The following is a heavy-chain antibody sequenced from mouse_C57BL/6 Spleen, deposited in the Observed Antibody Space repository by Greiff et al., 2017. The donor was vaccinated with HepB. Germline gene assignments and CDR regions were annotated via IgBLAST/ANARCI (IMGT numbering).Heavy chain of an antibody. CDR1: GYTFTSYW. D-gene: IGHD2-2*01. Sequence: VQLQQPGAELVKPGASVKMSCKASGYTFTSYWITWVKQRPGQGLEWIGDIYPGSGSTNYNEKFKGKATFTADTSSNTAYMQLSSLTTEDSAIYYCARGRGYYDAMDYWGQGTSVTVSS. CDR3: ARGRGYYDAMDY. CDR2: IYPGSGST. V-gene: IGHV1-55*01. J-gene: IGHJ4*01.